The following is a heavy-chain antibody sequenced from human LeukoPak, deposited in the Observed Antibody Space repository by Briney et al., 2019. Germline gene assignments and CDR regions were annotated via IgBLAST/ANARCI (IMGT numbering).Heavy chain of an antibody. J-gene: IGHJ4*02. CDR1: GYSFTGYY. CDR2: INPNSGGT. V-gene: IGHV1-2*02. CDR3: ARDHYYDSSGLGD. Sequence: ASGKVSCKASGYSFTGYYMHWVRQAPGQGLDWMGWINPNSGGTNYAQKFQGRVTMTRDTSISTAYMELSRLRSDDTAVYYCARDHYYDSSGLGDWGQGTLVTVSS. D-gene: IGHD3-22*01.